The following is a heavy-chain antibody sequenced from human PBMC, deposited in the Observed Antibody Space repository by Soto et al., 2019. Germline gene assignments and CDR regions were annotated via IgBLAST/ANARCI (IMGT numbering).Heavy chain of an antibody. CDR2: INHSGST. D-gene: IGHD6-6*01. CDR3: ARYFRVIGIAARLGNWFDP. CDR1: GRPFSGYC. Sequence: ETLSITWACYGRPFSGYCFSLILQPPGKGLEWIGEINHSGSTNYNPSLKSRVTISVDTSKNQFSLKLSSVTAADTAVYYCARYFRVIGIAARLGNWFDPWGQGTLVTGSS. V-gene: IGHV4-34*01. J-gene: IGHJ5*02.